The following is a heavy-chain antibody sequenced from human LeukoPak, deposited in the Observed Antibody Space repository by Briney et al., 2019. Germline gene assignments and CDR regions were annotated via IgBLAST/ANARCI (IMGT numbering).Heavy chain of an antibody. J-gene: IGHJ4*02. Sequence: PGGSLRLSCAASGFTFTTYAMSWVRQVPGKGLEWVSGISGSAVTTYHADSVKRRLTISRDNSKNTLYLQMNSLRVEDTAVYYCAKSPYYDILTGRYFDYWGQGTLVTVSS. D-gene: IGHD3-9*01. CDR2: ISGSAVTT. CDR1: GFTFTTYA. CDR3: AKSPYYDILTGRYFDY. V-gene: IGHV3-23*01.